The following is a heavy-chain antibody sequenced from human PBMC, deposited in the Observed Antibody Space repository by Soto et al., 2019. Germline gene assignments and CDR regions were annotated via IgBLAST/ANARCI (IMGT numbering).Heavy chain of an antibody. Sequence: QLQLQESGPGLVKPSETLSLTCTVSGGSISSSSYYWGWIRQPPGKGLEWIGSIYYSGSTYYNPSLKSRVTISVDTSKNQFSLKLSSVTAADTAVYYCARLSQLGYCSGGSCHAEYFQHWGQGTLVTVSS. V-gene: IGHV4-39*01. CDR1: GGSISSSSYY. J-gene: IGHJ1*01. D-gene: IGHD2-15*01. CDR2: IYYSGST. CDR3: ARLSQLGYCSGGSCHAEYFQH.